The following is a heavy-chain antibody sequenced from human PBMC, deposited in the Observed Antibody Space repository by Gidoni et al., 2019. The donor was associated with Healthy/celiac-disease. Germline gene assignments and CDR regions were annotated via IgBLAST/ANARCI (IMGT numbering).Heavy chain of an antibody. J-gene: IGHJ4*02. CDR1: GFAFDDYA. D-gene: IGHD2-15*01. V-gene: IGHV3-9*01. CDR3: AKDLELRYCSGGSCQDY. Sequence: EVQLVESGGGLVQPGRSLRLSCAASGFAFDDYAMHWVRQAPGKGLEWVSGISWNSGSIGYADSVKCRFTISRDNAKNSLYLQMNSLRAEDTALYYCAKDLELRYCSGGSCQDYWGQGTLVTVSS. CDR2: ISWNSGSI.